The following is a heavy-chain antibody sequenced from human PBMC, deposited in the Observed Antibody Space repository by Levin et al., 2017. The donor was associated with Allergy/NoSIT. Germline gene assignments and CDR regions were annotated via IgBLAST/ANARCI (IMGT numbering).Heavy chain of an antibody. Sequence: SETLSLTCAVSGGSISSGGYSWSWIRQPPGKGLEWIGNIYLSGSTYYNPSLKSRVTISVDRSKNQFFLNLSSVTAADTAGYYCARVAGYSYGYYFDYWGQGTLVTVSS. V-gene: IGHV4-30-2*01. CDR3: ARVAGYSYGYYFDY. J-gene: IGHJ4*02. CDR2: IYLSGST. CDR1: GGSISSGGYS. D-gene: IGHD5-18*01.